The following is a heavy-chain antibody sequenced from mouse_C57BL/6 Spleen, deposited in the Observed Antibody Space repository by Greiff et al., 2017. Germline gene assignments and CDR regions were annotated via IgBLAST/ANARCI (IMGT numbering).Heavy chain of an antibody. CDR2: IDPETGGT. D-gene: IGHD2-12*01. V-gene: IGHV1-15*01. CDR3: TRRRLYDPYFDY. J-gene: IGHJ2*01. Sequence: QVQLQQSGAELVRPGASVTLSCKASGYTFTDYEMHWVKQTPVHGLEWIGAIDPETGGTAYNQKFKGKAILTADKSASTAYMELRSLTSEDSAVYYCTRRRLYDPYFDYWGQGTTLTVSS. CDR1: GYTFTDYE.